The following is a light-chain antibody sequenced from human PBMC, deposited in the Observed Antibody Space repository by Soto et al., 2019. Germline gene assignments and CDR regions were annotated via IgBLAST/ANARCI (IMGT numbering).Light chain of an antibody. V-gene: IGKV1-33*01. CDR1: QDITNF. Sequence: DIQMTQSPYSLSASVGGRVTITCQASQDITNFLNWYQQKPGKAPKLLIYAASNLERGVPSRFSGSGSGTDFTFTISSLQPEDIATYYCQQYDILPWTFGQGTKVEIK. J-gene: IGKJ1*01. CDR3: QQYDILPWT. CDR2: AAS.